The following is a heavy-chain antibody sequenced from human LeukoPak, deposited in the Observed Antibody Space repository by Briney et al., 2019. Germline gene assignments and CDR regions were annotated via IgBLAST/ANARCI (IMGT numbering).Heavy chain of an antibody. CDR3: ARVRSSGYYVNFDY. CDR2: IYYSGST. CDR1: GFTFSDYY. J-gene: IGHJ4*02. Sequence: LRLSCAASGFTFSDYYMSWIRQTPGKGLEWIGYIYYSGSTYYNPSLKSRVTISVDTSKNQFSLKLSSVTAADTAVYYCARVRSSGYYVNFDYWGQGTLVTVSS. D-gene: IGHD3-22*01. V-gene: IGHV4-30-4*08.